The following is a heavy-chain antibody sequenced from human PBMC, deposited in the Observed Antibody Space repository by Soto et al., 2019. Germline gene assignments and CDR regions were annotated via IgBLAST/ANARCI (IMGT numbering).Heavy chain of an antibody. Sequence: SETLSLTCAVYGGSFSGYYWSWIRQPPGKGLEWIGEINHSGSTNYNPSLKSRVTISVDTSKNQFSLKLSSVTAADTAVYYCARACPPRIAVAATGVGSATFDYWGQGTLVTVSS. D-gene: IGHD6-19*01. CDR1: GGSFSGYY. J-gene: IGHJ4*02. V-gene: IGHV4-34*01. CDR2: INHSGST. CDR3: ARACPPRIAVAATGVGSATFDY.